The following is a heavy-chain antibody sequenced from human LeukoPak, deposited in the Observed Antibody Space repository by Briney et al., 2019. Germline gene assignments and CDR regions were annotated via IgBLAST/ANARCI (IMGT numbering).Heavy chain of an antibody. CDR3: ARHVRATGGNRGVFYFDF. V-gene: IGHV4-38-2*01. J-gene: IGHJ4*02. CDR2: VSHSGVT. Sequence: SETLSLTCVVSGYSITRGYHWAWIRQPPGKGLEWIGSVSHSGVTYYNPSLKSRVTLSVDTSKNQFSLGLVSVIAADTAVYYCARHVRATGGNRGVFYFDFWGQGTLVPVSS. CDR1: GYSITRGYH. D-gene: IGHD6-13*01.